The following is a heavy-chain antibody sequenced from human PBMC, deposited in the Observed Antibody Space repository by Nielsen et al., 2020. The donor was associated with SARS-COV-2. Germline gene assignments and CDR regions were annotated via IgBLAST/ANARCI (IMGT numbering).Heavy chain of an antibody. CDR2: VSGDVAHTT. CDR1: GFTFSAHA. D-gene: IGHD5-12*01. CDR3: ARDGRIGYGVYLDY. Sequence: GESLQISCAASGFTFSAHALLWVRQAAGKGLEWVSAVSGDVAHTTYYADSVKGRFTISRDNSPNPLYLQMKGRRAEDAAIYDCARDGRIGYGVYLDYGGKG. J-gene: IGHJ4*02. V-gene: IGHV3-23*01.